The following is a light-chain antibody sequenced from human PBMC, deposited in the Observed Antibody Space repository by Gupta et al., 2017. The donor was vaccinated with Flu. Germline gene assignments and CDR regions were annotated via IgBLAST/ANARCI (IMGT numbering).Light chain of an antibody. J-gene: IGKJ1*01. V-gene: IGKV4-1*01. CDR1: QSGLYNCNNKNY. Sequence: SPGAGATINSKSIQSGLYNCNNKNYSAWYQQTPGQPPKLLICWATTPEGGVPDRFSGRGSGADFTLTISILHAEDVAVYYCQQDDSTPWTFGQGTKVEIK. CDR3: QQDDSTPWT. CDR2: WAT.